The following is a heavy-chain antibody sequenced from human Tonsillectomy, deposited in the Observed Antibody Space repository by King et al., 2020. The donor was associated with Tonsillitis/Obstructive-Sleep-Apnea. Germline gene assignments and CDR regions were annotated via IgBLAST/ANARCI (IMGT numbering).Heavy chain of an antibody. CDR3: ATRGTIFGVVIIDY. V-gene: IGHV4-39*01. CDR2: IYYSWST. Sequence: QLQESGPGLVKPSETLSLTCTVSGGSISSSSYYWGWIRQPPGKGLEWIGSIYYSWSTYYNPSLKSRVTISVDTSKNQFSLKLSSVTAADTAVYYCATRGTIFGVVIIDYWGQGTLVTVSS. J-gene: IGHJ4*02. CDR1: GGSISSSSYY. D-gene: IGHD3-3*01.